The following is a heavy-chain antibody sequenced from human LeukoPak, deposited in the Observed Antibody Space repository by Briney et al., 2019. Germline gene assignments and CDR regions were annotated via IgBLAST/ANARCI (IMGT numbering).Heavy chain of an antibody. V-gene: IGHV1-2*02. D-gene: IGHD1-26*01. CDR1: GYTFTAYY. J-gene: IGHJ5*02. Sequence: GASVTVSCKASGYTFTAYYIHWVRQAPGQGIEWMGWINPNSGDTNYAQKFQGRVTMTRDASISTLYMELSSLESDDTAIYFCARDLRSGDYYWFDDWGQGTLVTVSS. CDR3: ARDLRSGDYYWFDD. CDR2: INPNSGDT.